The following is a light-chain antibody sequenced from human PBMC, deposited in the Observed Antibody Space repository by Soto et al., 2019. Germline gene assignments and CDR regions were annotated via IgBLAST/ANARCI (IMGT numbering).Light chain of an antibody. Sequence: DIVLTQSPGTLSLSPGERATLSCRASQSVSSSYLAWYQQKPGQAPRLLIYGASSRATGIPDRFSGSGSGTDFTLTISRLEPEDFAVYYCQKYGSPALTFGGGTKVDNK. CDR2: GAS. J-gene: IGKJ4*01. CDR1: QSVSSSY. V-gene: IGKV3-20*01. CDR3: QKYGSPALT.